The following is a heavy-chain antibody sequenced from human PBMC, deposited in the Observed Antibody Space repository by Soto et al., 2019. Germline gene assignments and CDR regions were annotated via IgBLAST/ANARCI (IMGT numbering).Heavy chain of an antibody. CDR2: MNPINGAT. V-gene: IGHV1-8*02. Sequence: ASVKVSCKASGYDFTAYDINWVRQASGQGLEWMGWMNPINGATGSARRFQGRVSMTRDTATATAYLELTSLRSDDSAVYYCGRGPSPRAPAGGTPYYYAMDVWGQGTTVTVSS. CDR1: GYDFTAYD. CDR3: GRGPSPRAPAGGTPYYYAMDV. J-gene: IGHJ6*02. D-gene: IGHD6-13*01.